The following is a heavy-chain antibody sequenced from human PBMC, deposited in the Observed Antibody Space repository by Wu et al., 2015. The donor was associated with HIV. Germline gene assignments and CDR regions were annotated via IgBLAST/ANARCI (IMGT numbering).Heavy chain of an antibody. Sequence: QVQLVQSGAEVKKPGSSVKVSCKASGGTFTSFAINWVRQAPGQGLEWMGRIIPIFATANYAQKFQGRVTITADKSTRTAYMELSSLRFEDTAVYYCAREPMDYGSGSYLVWFDPWGQGTLVIVSS. V-gene: IGHV1-69*13. CDR1: GGTFTSFA. CDR3: AREPMDYGSGSYLVWFDP. J-gene: IGHJ5*02. D-gene: IGHD3-10*01. CDR2: IIPIFATA.